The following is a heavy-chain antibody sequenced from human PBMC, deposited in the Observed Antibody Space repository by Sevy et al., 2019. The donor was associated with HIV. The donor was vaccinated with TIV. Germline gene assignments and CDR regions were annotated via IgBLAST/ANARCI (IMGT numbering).Heavy chain of an antibody. CDR1: GYTVTAHY. D-gene: IGHD5-12*01. Sequence: ASVKVSCKAFGYTVTAHYMHWVRQAPGQGLEWKGWINPNSGATKDTQKFQGRISMTRDTSISTAYMELSSLRSDDTALYYCATYSDYAGAFDPWGQGTLVTVSS. V-gene: IGHV1-2*02. CDR3: ATYSDYAGAFDP. J-gene: IGHJ5*02. CDR2: INPNSGAT.